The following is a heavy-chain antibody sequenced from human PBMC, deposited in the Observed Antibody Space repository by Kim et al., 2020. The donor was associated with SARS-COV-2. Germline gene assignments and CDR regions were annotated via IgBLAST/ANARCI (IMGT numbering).Heavy chain of an antibody. Sequence: GGSLRLSCAASGFTFSSYGMHWVRQAPGKGLEWVAVISYDGSNKYYADSVKGRFTISRDNSKNTLYLQMNSLRAEDTAVYYCAKERNYYDSSGYYYGLCDYWGQGALVTVYS. CDR1: GFTFSSYG. CDR2: ISYDGSNK. CDR3: AKERNYYDSSGYYYGLCDY. D-gene: IGHD3-22*01. J-gene: IGHJ4*02. V-gene: IGHV3-30*18.